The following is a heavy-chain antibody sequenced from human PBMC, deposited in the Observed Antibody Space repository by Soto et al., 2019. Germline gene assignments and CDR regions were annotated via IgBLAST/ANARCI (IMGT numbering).Heavy chain of an antibody. D-gene: IGHD6-13*01. CDR2: IYYSGST. CDR3: ARDSAAATGWFDP. CDR1: GGSISSGDYY. Sequence: QVQLQESGPGLVKPSQTLSLTCTVSGGSISSGDYYWSWIRQPPGKGLEWIGYIYYSGSTYYNPSRNSRVTISVDTSKNQFSRKLSSVTAADTAVYYCARDSAAATGWFDPWGQGTLVTVSS. J-gene: IGHJ5*02. V-gene: IGHV4-30-4*01.